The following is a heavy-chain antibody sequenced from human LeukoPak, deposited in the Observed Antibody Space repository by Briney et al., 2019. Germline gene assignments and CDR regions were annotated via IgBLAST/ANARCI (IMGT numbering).Heavy chain of an antibody. CDR2: IIPILGIA. CDR1: GGTFSSYA. J-gene: IGHJ3*02. V-gene: IGHV1-69*04. Sequence: ASVKVSCKASGGTFSSYAISWVRQAPGQGLEWMGRIIPILGIANYAQKFQGRVTITADKSTSTAYMELSSLRSEDTAVYYCARDLTGDKVAFDIWGQGTMVTVSS. CDR3: ARDLTGDKVAFDI. D-gene: IGHD7-27*01.